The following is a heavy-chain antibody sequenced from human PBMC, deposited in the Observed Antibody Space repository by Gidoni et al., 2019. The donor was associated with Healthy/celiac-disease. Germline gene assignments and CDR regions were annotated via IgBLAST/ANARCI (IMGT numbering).Heavy chain of an antibody. CDR2: IKSNTDGGTA. Sequence: EVQLVESGGVLVKPGGSLRLSCAASGFTFSNAWMSWVRQAPGKGLEWVGRIKSNTDGGTADYAAPVKGRFIIARDDSKNTLYLQMNSLRTEDTAVYYCTTETIVLSRPWAYSFYAVDVWGQGTTVTVSS. D-gene: IGHD3-22*01. V-gene: IGHV3-15*01. CDR3: TTETIVLSRPWAYSFYAVDV. J-gene: IGHJ6*02. CDR1: GFTFSNAW.